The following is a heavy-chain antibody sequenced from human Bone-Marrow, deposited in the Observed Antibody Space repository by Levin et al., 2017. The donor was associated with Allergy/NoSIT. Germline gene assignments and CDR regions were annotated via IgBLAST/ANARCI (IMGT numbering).Heavy chain of an antibody. CDR3: AKGLGGKVPAAIEGGAVYYYYYYGMDV. Sequence: PGGSLRLSCAASGFTFSSYGMHWVRQAPGKGLEWVAVISYDGSNKYYADSVKGRFTISRDNSKNTLYLQMNSLRAEDTAVYYCAKGLGGKVPAAIEGGAVYYYYYYGMDVWGQGTTVTVSS. D-gene: IGHD2-2*01. CDR1: GFTFSSYG. V-gene: IGHV3-30*18. CDR2: ISYDGSNK. J-gene: IGHJ6*02.